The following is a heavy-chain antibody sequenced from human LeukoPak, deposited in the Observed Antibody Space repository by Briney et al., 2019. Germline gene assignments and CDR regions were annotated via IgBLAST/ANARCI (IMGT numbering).Heavy chain of an antibody. Sequence: PGGSLRLSCAASGFTFSDYYMSWIRQAPGKGLEWVSYISSSGSTIYYADSVKGRFTISRDNAKNSLYLQMNSLRAEDMAVYYCARDRGDYDGNWFDPWGQGTLVAVSS. V-gene: IGHV3-11*01. J-gene: IGHJ5*02. D-gene: IGHD4-17*01. CDR2: ISSSGSTI. CDR1: GFTFSDYY. CDR3: ARDRGDYDGNWFDP.